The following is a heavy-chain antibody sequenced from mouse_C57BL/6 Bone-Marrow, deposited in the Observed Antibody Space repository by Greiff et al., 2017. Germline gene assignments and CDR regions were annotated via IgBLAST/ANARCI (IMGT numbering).Heavy chain of an antibody. Sequence: QVQLQQPGAELVKPGASVKMSCKASGYTFTSYWITWVKQRPGQGLEWIGDIYPGSGSTNYNEKFKSKATLTVDTSSSTAYMQLSSLTSEDSAVYYCARRIPCDYYAMDYWGQGTSVTVSS. V-gene: IGHV1-55*01. J-gene: IGHJ4*01. CDR2: IYPGSGST. CDR3: ARRIPCDYYAMDY. CDR1: GYTFTSYW.